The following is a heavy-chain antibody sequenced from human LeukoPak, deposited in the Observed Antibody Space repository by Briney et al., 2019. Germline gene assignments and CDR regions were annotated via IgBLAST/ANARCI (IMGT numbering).Heavy chain of an antibody. D-gene: IGHD2-2*01. V-gene: IGHV1-69*05. CDR3: ARGGPLCSSTSCRSFHDAFDI. Sequence: GASVKVSCKASGGTFSSCAISWVRQAPGQGLEWMGGIIPIFGTANYAQKFQGRVTITTDESTSTAYMELSSLRSEDTAVYYCARGGPLCSSTSCRSFHDAFDIWGQGTMVTVSS. CDR2: IIPIFGTA. CDR1: GGTFSSCA. J-gene: IGHJ3*02.